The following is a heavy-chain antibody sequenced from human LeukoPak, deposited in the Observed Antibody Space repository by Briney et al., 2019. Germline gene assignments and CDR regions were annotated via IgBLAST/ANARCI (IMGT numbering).Heavy chain of an antibody. V-gene: IGHV4-4*07. Sequence: SETLSLTCTVSGGSLSSYYRSWIRQPAGKGLEWIGRIYTSGSTNYNPSLKRRATMPVDTSMHQLPLKLSSVTSADTAVYYCAREGAVQGSFDIWGQGTMVTASS. CDR2: IYTSGST. J-gene: IGHJ3*02. CDR1: GGSLSSYY. CDR3: AREGAVQGSFDI.